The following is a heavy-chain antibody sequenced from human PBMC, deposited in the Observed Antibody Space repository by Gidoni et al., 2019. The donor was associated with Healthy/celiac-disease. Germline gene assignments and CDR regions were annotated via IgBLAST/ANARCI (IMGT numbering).Heavy chain of an antibody. CDR3: ARIRQAVAGTSHHYDYGMDV. J-gene: IGHJ6*02. CDR2: IDWDDDK. D-gene: IGHD6-19*01. CDR1: GSSLSTSGMC. Sequence: QVTLRESGPALVKPTQTLTLTCTFSGSSLSTSGMCLSWIRQPPGKALEWLALIDWDDDKYYSTSLKTRLTISKDTSKNQVVLTMTNMDPVDTATYYCARIRQAVAGTSHHYDYGMDVWGQGTTVTVSS. V-gene: IGHV2-70*01.